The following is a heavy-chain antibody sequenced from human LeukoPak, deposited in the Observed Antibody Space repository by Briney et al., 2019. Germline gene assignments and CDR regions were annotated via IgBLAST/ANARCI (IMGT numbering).Heavy chain of an antibody. V-gene: IGHV3-30*03. CDR3: ARGVAENYYFDY. J-gene: IGHJ4*02. Sequence: GGPLRLSCAASGFTFSSYGMHWVRQAPGKGLEWVAVISYDGSNKYYADSVKGRFTISRDNSKNTLYLQMNSLRAEDTAVYYCARGVAENYYFDYWGQGTLVTVSS. CDR1: GFTFSSYG. D-gene: IGHD1-14*01. CDR2: ISYDGSNK.